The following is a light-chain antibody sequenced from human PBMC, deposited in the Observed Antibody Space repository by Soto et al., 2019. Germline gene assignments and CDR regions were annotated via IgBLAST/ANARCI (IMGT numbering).Light chain of an antibody. J-gene: IGLJ1*01. Sequence: QSALTQPASVSGSPGQSITISCTGTSSDVGAYNYVYWYQHHPGKVPKLLIYEVTNRPSGVSDRFSGSKSGNTASLTISGLQAEDEADYYCSSKRDSSTLFVFGTGTKLTVL. CDR3: SSKRDSSTLFV. CDR1: SSDVGAYNY. V-gene: IGLV2-14*01. CDR2: EVT.